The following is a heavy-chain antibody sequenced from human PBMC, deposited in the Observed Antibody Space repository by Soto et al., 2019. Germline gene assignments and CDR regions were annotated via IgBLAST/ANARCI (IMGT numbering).Heavy chain of an antibody. Sequence: PSETLSLTCTVSGGSISSYYWSWIRQPPGKGLEWIGYIYYSGSTNYNPSLKSRVTISVDTSKNQFSLKLSSVTAADTAVYYCARHYGDYGIDPWGQGTLVTVPQ. J-gene: IGHJ5*02. V-gene: IGHV4-59*08. CDR2: IYYSGST. D-gene: IGHD4-17*01. CDR1: GGSISSYY. CDR3: ARHYGDYGIDP.